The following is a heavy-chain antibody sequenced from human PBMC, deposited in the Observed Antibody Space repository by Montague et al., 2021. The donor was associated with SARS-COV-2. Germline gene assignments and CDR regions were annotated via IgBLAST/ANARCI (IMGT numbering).Heavy chain of an antibody. J-gene: IGHJ4*02. CDR1: GFTFSNYA. V-gene: IGHV3-23*03. D-gene: IGHD3-3*01. Sequence: SRRLSWSASGFTFSNYAMSWVRQAPGKGLEWVSVIYSGGSSTYYADSVKGRFTISRDNSKYTLYLQMNSLRAEDTAVYYCAKDPHYDFWSGYYFDYWGQGTLVTVSS. CDR2: IYSGGSST. CDR3: AKDPHYDFWSGYYFDY.